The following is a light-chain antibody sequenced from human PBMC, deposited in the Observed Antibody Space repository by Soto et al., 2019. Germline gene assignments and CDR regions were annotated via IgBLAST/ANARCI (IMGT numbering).Light chain of an antibody. J-gene: IGLJ3*02. CDR2: YDS. V-gene: IGLV3-21*04. Sequence: SYELTQPPSVSVAPGKTASITCGGNNIGSKSVHWYQQRPGQAPVLVIYYDSDRPSGIPERFSGSNSGNTATLTITRVEAGDEADYSCQVWNSSSDHPNWVFGGGTKLTVL. CDR3: QVWNSSSDHPNWV. CDR1: NIGSKS.